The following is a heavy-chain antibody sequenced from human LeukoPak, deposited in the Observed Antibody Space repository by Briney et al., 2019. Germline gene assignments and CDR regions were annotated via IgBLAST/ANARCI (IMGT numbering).Heavy chain of an antibody. Sequence: SETLSLTCTVSGGSISSYYWSWIRQPAGKGLEWIGRIYTSGSTNYNPSLKSRVTMSVDTSKNQFSLKLSSVTAADTAVYYCARHGDWDYYGSGSSPFDYWGQGTLVTVSS. J-gene: IGHJ4*02. CDR2: IYTSGST. V-gene: IGHV4-4*07. D-gene: IGHD3-10*01. CDR1: GGSISSYY. CDR3: ARHGDWDYYGSGSSPFDY.